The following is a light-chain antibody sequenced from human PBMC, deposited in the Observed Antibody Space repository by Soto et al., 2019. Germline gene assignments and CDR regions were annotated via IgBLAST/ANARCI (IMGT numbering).Light chain of an antibody. CDR3: CSYAGSSTYV. CDR2: EVN. CDR1: SSDVGSYNL. V-gene: IGLV2-23*02. J-gene: IGLJ1*01. Sequence: QSALTQPASVSGSPGQSITISCSGTSSDVGSYNLVSWYQQHPGKAPKLMIYEVNKRPSGVSNRFSGSKSGNTASLTISGLQAEDEADYFCCSYAGSSTYVFGTATKLTVL.